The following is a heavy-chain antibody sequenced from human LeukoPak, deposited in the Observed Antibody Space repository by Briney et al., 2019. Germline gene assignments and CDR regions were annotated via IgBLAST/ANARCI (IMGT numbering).Heavy chain of an antibody. D-gene: IGHD4-17*01. Sequence: GGSLRLSCGASGFTFSSYAMSWVRQAPGKGLEWVSAISGSGGSTYYADSVKGRFTISRDNSKNTLYLQMNSLRAEDTAVYYCAQPGTTVTSPIYCWGQGTLVTVSS. CDR2: ISGSGGST. CDR1: GFTFSSYA. V-gene: IGHV3-23*01. J-gene: IGHJ4*02. CDR3: AQPGTTVTSPIYC.